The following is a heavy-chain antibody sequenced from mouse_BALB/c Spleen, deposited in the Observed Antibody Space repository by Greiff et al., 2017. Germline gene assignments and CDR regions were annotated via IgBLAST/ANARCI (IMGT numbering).Heavy chain of an antibody. CDR1: GYSITSDYA. Sequence: DVKLVESGPGLVKPSQSLSLTCTVTGYSITSDYAWNWIRQFPGNKLEWMGYISYSGSTSYNPSLKSRISITRDTSKNQFFLQLNSVTTEDTATYYCAVYYGYDYYAMDYWGQGTSVTVSS. CDR3: AVYYGYDYYAMDY. D-gene: IGHD1-2*01. CDR2: ISYSGST. J-gene: IGHJ4*01. V-gene: IGHV3-2*02.